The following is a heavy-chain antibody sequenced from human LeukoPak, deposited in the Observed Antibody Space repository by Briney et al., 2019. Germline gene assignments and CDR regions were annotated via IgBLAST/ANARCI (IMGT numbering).Heavy chain of an antibody. D-gene: IGHD3-10*01. CDR3: ARGSGITMVRGPMRY. CDR1: GGSISSGGYY. V-gene: IGHV4-31*03. CDR2: IYYSGST. J-gene: IGHJ4*02. Sequence: SETLSLTCTVSGGSISSGGYYWSWIRQHPGEGLEWIGYIYYSGSTYYNPSLKSRVTISVDTSKNQFSLKLSSVTAADTAVYYCARGSGITMVRGPMRYWGQGTLVTVSS.